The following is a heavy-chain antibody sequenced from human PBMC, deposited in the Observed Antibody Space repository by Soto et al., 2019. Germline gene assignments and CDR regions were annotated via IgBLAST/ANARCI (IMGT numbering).Heavy chain of an antibody. CDR3: ARSSYYYDTSGYYYAFDD. CDR1: GFSLSNARMG. D-gene: IGHD3-22*01. Sequence: SGPTLVNPTETLTLTCTVSGFSLSNARMGVSWIRQPPGKALEWLAHIFSNDEKSYSTSLKSRLTISKDTSKSQVVLTMTNMDPVDTATYYCARSSYYYDTSGYYYAFDDWGQGTLVTVSS. CDR2: IFSNDEK. V-gene: IGHV2-26*01. J-gene: IGHJ4*02.